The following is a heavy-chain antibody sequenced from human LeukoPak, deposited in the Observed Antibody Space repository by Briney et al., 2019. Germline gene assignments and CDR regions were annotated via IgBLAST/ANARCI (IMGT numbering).Heavy chain of an antibody. D-gene: IGHD5-12*01. J-gene: IGHJ5*02. V-gene: IGHV3-64D*06. CDR1: GFTFSSYA. CDR2: ISSNGGST. Sequence: PGGSLRLSCSASGFTFSSYAMHWVREAPGKGLEYVSAISSNGGSTYYADSVKGRFTISRDNSKNTLYLQMSSLRAEDTAVYYCVKGPAGYEYPLNWFDPWGQGTLVIVSS. CDR3: VKGPAGYEYPLNWFDP.